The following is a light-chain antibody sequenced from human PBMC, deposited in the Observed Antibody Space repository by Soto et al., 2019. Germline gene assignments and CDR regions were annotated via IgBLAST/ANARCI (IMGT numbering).Light chain of an antibody. J-gene: IGKJ5*01. CDR2: GAS. CDR1: ESVSDNY. CDR3: QQYGSSPVT. V-gene: IGKV3-20*01. Sequence: EIVLTQSPGTLSLSPGERATLSCRASESVSDNYLAWYQQKPGQAPRLLIYGASSRATGIPDRFSGSGSGTDFTLTISRLEPEDFAVYYCQQYGSSPVTFGQGTRLE.